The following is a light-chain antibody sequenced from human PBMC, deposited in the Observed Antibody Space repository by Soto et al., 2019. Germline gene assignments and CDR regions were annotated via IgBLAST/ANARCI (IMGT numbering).Light chain of an antibody. CDR3: QSSDNGLHESV. Sequence: QSALTQPASVSGSPGQSITISCTGTSSDVGIYNYVSWYQQHPGKAPKLMIYQVTNRPSGVSNRFSGSKSGNTASLTISGLQADDEADYYCQSSDNGLHESVFGTGTKLTVL. J-gene: IGLJ1*01. CDR2: QVT. V-gene: IGLV2-14*01. CDR1: SSDVGIYNY.